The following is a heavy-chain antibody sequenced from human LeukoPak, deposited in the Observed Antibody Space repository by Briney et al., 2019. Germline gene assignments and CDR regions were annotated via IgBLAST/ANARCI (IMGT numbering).Heavy chain of an antibody. CDR3: ARESRGGDDSSGYPGY. J-gene: IGHJ4*02. V-gene: IGHV4-39*07. Sequence: PSETLSLTCTVSGVSISSSSYYWGWIRQPPGKGLEWIGSIYYSGSTYYNPSLKSRVTISVDTSKNQFSLKLSSVTAADTAVYYCARESRGGDDSSGYPGYWGQGTLVTVSS. D-gene: IGHD3-22*01. CDR2: IYYSGST. CDR1: GVSISSSSYY.